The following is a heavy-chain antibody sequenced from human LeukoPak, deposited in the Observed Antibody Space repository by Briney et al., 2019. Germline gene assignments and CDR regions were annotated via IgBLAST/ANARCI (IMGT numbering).Heavy chain of an antibody. V-gene: IGHV4-38-2*02. CDR2: INHSGST. Sequence: SEILSLTCTVSGYSISSGYYWSWIRQPPGKGLEWIGEINHSGSTNCNPSLKSRVTISVDTSKNQFSLKLSSVTAADTAVYYCARGGFEKNFDYWGQGTLVTVSS. CDR1: GYSISSGYY. CDR3: ARGGFEKNFDY. D-gene: IGHD3-16*01. J-gene: IGHJ4*02.